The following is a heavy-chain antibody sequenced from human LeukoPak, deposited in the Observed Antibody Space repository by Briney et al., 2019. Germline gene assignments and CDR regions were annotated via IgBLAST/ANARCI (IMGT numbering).Heavy chain of an antibody. V-gene: IGHV4-38-2*02. CDR1: GYSISSGYY. CDR2: IYHSGST. J-gene: IGHJ5*02. CDR3: ARDNWGADGFDP. Sequence: SETLSLTCTVSGYSISSGYYWGWIRQPPGKGLEWIGSIYHSGSTYYNPSLKSRVTISVDTSKNQFSLKLSSVTAADTAVYYCARDNWGADGFDPWGQGTLVTASS. D-gene: IGHD7-27*01.